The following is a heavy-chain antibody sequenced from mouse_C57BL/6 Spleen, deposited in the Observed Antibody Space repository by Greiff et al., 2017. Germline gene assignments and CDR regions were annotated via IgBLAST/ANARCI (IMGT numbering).Heavy chain of an antibody. CDR2: LWRGGST. J-gene: IGHJ3*01. D-gene: IGHD4-1*01. Sequence: QVQLQQSGPGLVQPSQSLSITCTVPGFSLTSYGVHWVRQSPGKGLEWLGGLWRGGSTDYNAAFMSRLGITKDNSKSQVFFKMNSLQADDTAIYDCAPASGELAYWGQGTLVTVSA. CDR3: APASGELAY. V-gene: IGHV2-5*01. CDR1: GFSLTSYG.